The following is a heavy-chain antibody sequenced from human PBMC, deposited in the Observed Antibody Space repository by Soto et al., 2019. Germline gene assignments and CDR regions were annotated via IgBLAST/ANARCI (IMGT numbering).Heavy chain of an antibody. CDR2: INPNSGGT. Sequence: VSSVKLSCKASGYTFTGYCMHWVRQAPGQGLEWMGWINPNSGGTNYAQKFQGWVTMTRDTSISTAYMELSRLRSDDTAVYYCARGGGGYCSSTSCYGWTTSIYYYYGTDVWGQGTTVTVSS. D-gene: IGHD2-2*03. V-gene: IGHV1-2*04. CDR3: ARGGGGYCSSTSCYGWTTSIYYYYGTDV. J-gene: IGHJ6*02. CDR1: GYTFTGYC.